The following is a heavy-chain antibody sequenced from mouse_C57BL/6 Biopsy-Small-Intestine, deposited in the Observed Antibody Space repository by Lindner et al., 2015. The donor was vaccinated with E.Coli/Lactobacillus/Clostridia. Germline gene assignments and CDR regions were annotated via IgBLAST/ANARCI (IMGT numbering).Heavy chain of an antibody. J-gene: IGHJ4*01. Sequence: SVKVSCKASGYTFTTYAIQWVRQAPGQRLEWMGWINAGSGDTIYSKKFQGRVTITRDTSANTVYMELSSLTSEDTAIYFCARDRVHYDRTTGPYPPGLLDFWGQGTLVAVSS. CDR1: GYTFTTYA. D-gene: IGHD2-4*01. CDR2: INAGSGDT. V-gene: IGHV1-84*02. CDR3: ARDRVHYDRTTGPYPPGLLDF.